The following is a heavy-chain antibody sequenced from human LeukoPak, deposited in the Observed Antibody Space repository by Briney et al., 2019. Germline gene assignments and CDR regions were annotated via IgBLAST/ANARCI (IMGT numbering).Heavy chain of an antibody. V-gene: IGHV4-59*01. CDR1: GGSIRSYY. Sequence: PSETLSLTCTVSGGSIRSYYWSWIRQPPGKGLEWIGYIYYSVSTNYNPSLKSRVTISVDTSKNQFSLKLSSVTAADTAVYYCARAAMVRGVPIYYFDYWGQGTLVTVSS. CDR3: ARAAMVRGVPIYYFDY. D-gene: IGHD3-10*01. J-gene: IGHJ4*02. CDR2: IYYSVST.